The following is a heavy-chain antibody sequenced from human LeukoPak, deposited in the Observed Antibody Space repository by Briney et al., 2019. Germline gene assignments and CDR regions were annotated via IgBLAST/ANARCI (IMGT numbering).Heavy chain of an antibody. Sequence: GGSLRLSCAASGFTFSSYAMSWVCQAPGKGLEWVSAISGSGGSTYYADSVKGRFTISRDNSKNTLYLQMNSLRAEDTAVYYCAKDRSWRSGYSYGYKDYWGQGTLVTVSS. D-gene: IGHD5-18*01. CDR3: AKDRSWRSGYSYGYKDY. J-gene: IGHJ4*01. CDR2: ISGSGGST. CDR1: GFTFSSYA. V-gene: IGHV3-23*01.